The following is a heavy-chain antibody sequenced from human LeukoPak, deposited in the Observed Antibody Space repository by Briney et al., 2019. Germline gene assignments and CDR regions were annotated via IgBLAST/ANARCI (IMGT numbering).Heavy chain of an antibody. CDR1: GLIVSSNY. Sequence: PGGSLRLSCAASGLIVSSNYMSWVRQAPGKGLEWVSVIYSGGSTFYADSAKGRFTISRDNSKNTLFLQMNSLTAEDTAVYYCASSGWPRSLDYWGQGTLVTVSS. CDR2: IYSGGST. CDR3: ASSGWPRSLDY. J-gene: IGHJ4*02. V-gene: IGHV3-53*01. D-gene: IGHD6-19*01.